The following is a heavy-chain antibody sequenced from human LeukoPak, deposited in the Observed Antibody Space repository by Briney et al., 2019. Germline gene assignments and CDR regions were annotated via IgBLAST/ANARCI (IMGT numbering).Heavy chain of an antibody. CDR1: GGSITTNY. Sequence: SETLSLTCTASGGSITTNYYSWIRQPPGRGLEWIGYIYSSGNTNYNPSLKSRVTISVDMSKNQFSLKLSSVTAADTAVYYCARRNDFGIWGQGTMVTVSS. J-gene: IGHJ3*02. V-gene: IGHV4-59*08. CDR3: ARRNDFGI. CDR2: IYSSGNT.